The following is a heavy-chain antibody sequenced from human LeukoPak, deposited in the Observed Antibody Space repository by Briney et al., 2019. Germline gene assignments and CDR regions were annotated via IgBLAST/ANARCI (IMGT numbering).Heavy chain of an antibody. D-gene: IGHD4-17*01. V-gene: IGHV3-23*01. CDR2: IRGIRGTYST. J-gene: IGHJ3*02. CDR1: GFTFSNYA. CDR3: GRDPNGDYIGAFDM. Sequence: GGSLRLSCAASGFTFSNYAMIWVRQAPGKGLEWVSAIRGIRGTYSTEYADSVKDRFTISRDNSKSTLYLQMNSLRAEDTAVCYCGRDPNGDYIGAFDMWGQGTVVTVSS.